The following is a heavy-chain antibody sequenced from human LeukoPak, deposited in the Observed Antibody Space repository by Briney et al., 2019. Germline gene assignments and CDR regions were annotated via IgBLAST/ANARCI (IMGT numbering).Heavy chain of an antibody. Sequence: GGSLRLSCAASGFTFSSYSMNWVRQAPGEGLEWVSYIGSTRSPIYYADSVKGRFTISRDNAKNSLYLQMSTLRDEDTAVYYCVRDYDWALDSWGQGTLVTVSS. J-gene: IGHJ4*02. D-gene: IGHD3-9*01. CDR3: VRDYDWALDS. CDR2: IGSTRSPI. V-gene: IGHV3-48*02. CDR1: GFTFSSYS.